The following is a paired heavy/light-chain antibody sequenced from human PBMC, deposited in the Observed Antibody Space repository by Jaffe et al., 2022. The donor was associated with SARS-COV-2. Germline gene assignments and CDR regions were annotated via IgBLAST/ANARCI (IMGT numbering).Light chain of an antibody. CDR3: QSFDSRLSGLGV. CDR1: SSDIGAGYD. CDR2: DNS. J-gene: IGLJ3*02. Sequence: QSVLTQPPSVSGAPGQRVTISCTGSSSDIGAGYDVHWYQQFPGTAPKLLIYDNSNRPSGVPDRFSGTKSGTSASLAISGLQAEDEADYYCQSFDSRLSGLGVFGGGTKLTVL. V-gene: IGLV1-40*01.
Heavy chain of an antibody. D-gene: IGHD6-13*01. V-gene: IGHV5-51*01. Sequence: EVQLVQSGAEVKKPGESLKISCKGSAYTFTSCWIAWVRQMPGRGLEWMGIIYPGDSETRYSPSFQGQVTISADKSISTAYLQWSGLKVSDTAIYYCARLKYSNAAFDSWGQGTLITVSS. CDR1: AYTFTSCW. CDR2: IYPGDSET. CDR3: ARLKYSNAAFDS. J-gene: IGHJ4*02.